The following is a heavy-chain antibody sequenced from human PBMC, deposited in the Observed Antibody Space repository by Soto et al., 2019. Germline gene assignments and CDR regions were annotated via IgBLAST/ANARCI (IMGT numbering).Heavy chain of an antibody. CDR3: ARSSLGILRFLEWSFDY. J-gene: IGHJ4*02. CDR2: ISSSSSYI. V-gene: IGHV3-21*01. CDR1: GFSFSTYT. D-gene: IGHD3-3*01. Sequence: GRSLRLSCAASGFSFSTYTMSWVRQAPGKGLEWVSSISSSSSYIYYSDSMKGRFTISRDNAKNSLFLQMNSLRLEDTAVYYCARSSLGILRFLEWSFDYWGQGTLVTVSS.